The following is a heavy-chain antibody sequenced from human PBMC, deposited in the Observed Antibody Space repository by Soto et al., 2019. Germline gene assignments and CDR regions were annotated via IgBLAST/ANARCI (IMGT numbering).Heavy chain of an antibody. CDR2: FDHEDAKT. CDR1: GYTLNELS. J-gene: IGHJ4*02. D-gene: IGHD1-26*01. V-gene: IGHV1-24*01. CDR3: ASDFSPGVGGGPFDY. Sequence: LVQSGAEVKKPGASVKVSCKVSGYTLNELSIHWVRQAPGKGLEWMGGFDHEDAKTIYAQKFQGRVAMTEDTVKDTAYMELSSLRSEDTAVFYCASDFSPGVGGGPFDYWGQGTPVAVSS.